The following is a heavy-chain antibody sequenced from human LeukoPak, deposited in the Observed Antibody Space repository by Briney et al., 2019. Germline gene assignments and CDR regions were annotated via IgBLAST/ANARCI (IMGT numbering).Heavy chain of an antibody. CDR3: AKPHSNSWYSAFEI. CDR1: GFTISNYA. CDR2: NSGSGGSP. J-gene: IGHJ3*02. Sequence: PGGSLRLSCAASGFTISNYAMSWVRQAPGKGLDWVSDNSGSGGSPYYGDAVKGRFTICRDNSKNPLSLHMNSLRAEDTAVYYCAKPHSNSWYSAFEIWGQGTMVT. V-gene: IGHV3-23*01. D-gene: IGHD6-13*01.